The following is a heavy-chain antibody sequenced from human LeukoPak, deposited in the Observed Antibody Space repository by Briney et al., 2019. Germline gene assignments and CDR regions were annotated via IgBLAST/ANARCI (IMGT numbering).Heavy chain of an antibody. D-gene: IGHD1-26*01. J-gene: IGHJ4*02. V-gene: IGHV1-18*01. CDR3: ARSGRGTYFYFDL. CDR1: GYTFTTYN. CDR2: ISGYNGTT. Sequence: ASVKVSCKASGYTFTTYNINWVRQAPGQGLEWMGWISGYNGTTNYAQKLQGRVTMTTDTSTSTAYMELRGLRSDDTALYYCARSGRGTYFYFDLWGQGTLVTVSS.